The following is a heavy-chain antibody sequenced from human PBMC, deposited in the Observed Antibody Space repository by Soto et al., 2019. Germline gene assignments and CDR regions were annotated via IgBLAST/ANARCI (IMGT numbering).Heavy chain of an antibody. V-gene: IGHV3-30-3*01. CDR3: AREAFPYSRGAYYDH. D-gene: IGHD4-4*01. J-gene: IGHJ4*02. Sequence: QVRLVESGGGAVQPGDSLRLSCDASGFTFSTYALHWVRQAPGKGLEWVAFISYTGANQYYADSVTGRFTVSRDNSKNIASLLLTSLQPEDSAVYYCAREAFPYSRGAYYDHWGQGTLVTVSS. CDR2: ISYTGANQ. CDR1: GFTFSTYA.